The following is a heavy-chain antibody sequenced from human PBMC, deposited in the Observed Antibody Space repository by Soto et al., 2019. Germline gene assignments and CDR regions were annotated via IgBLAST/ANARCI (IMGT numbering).Heavy chain of an antibody. V-gene: IGHV1-18*01. J-gene: IGHJ4*02. CDR3: ARNASGGFDS. CDR1: GYTFSSSS. D-gene: IGHD3-16*01. CDR2: ISVYNGNT. Sequence: QVQLVQSGAQVKKPGASVKVSCKASGYTFSSSSISWVRQAPGQGLECMGWISVYNGNTNYAQTHQGRVTMSTDTYTGTAYMELRSLRSDDTAVYFCARNASGGFDSWGQGTLVTVSS.